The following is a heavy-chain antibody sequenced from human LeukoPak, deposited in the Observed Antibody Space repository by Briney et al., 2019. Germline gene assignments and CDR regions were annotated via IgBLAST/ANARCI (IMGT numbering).Heavy chain of an antibody. J-gene: IGHJ4*02. CDR1: GYRFTNYW. CDR2: IYPGDSDT. D-gene: IGHD6-19*01. Sequence: GGSLQISCQGSGYRFTNYWIGWGRRVPGKGPEGMAIIYPGDSDTRYSPSFQGRVTISADKSISTAYLQWSSLKASDTAMYYCAAGWYGGPYDYWGQGILVTVSS. CDR3: AAGWYGGPYDY. V-gene: IGHV5-51*01.